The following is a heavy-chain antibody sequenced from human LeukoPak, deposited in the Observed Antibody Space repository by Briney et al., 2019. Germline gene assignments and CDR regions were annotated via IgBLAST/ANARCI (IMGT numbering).Heavy chain of an antibody. CDR3: ARGGITDYGDYSSFDY. J-gene: IGHJ4*02. D-gene: IGHD4-17*01. Sequence: PGGSLRLSCVASGFSVSNYYMSWVRQAPGKGRGWVSVISTGGGTSYTDSVKGRFTFSRDNSKNTLFLQMNSLRAEDTGVYYCARGGITDYGDYSSFDYWGQGTLLTVSS. CDR2: ISTGGGT. CDR1: GFSVSNYY. V-gene: IGHV3-66*01.